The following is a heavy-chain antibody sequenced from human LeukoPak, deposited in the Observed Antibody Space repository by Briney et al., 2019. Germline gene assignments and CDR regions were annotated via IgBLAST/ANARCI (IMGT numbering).Heavy chain of an antibody. D-gene: IGHD2-15*01. J-gene: IGHJ4*02. Sequence: GGSLRLSCAASGFTFSSYWMHWVRQAPGKGLVWVSRINSDGSSTSYADSVKGRFTMSRDNAKNSLYLQMNSLRAEDTAVYYCAKDLTFGYCSGGSCYSGFDYWGQGTLVTVSS. V-gene: IGHV3-74*01. CDR1: GFTFSSYW. CDR3: AKDLTFGYCSGGSCYSGFDY. CDR2: INSDGSST.